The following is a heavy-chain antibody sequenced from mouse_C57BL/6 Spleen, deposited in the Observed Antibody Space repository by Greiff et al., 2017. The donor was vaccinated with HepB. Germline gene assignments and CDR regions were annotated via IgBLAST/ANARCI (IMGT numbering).Heavy chain of an antibody. CDR3: ARQSSTVVDHFDV. CDR1: GYTFTDYY. CDR2: IYPGSGNT. V-gene: IGHV1-76*01. J-gene: IGHJ1*03. D-gene: IGHD1-1*01. Sequence: VQLQQSGAELVRPGASVKLSCKASGYTFTDYYINWVKQRPGQGLEWIARIYPGSGNTYYNEKFKGKATLTAEKSSSTAYMQLSSLTSEDSAVYFCARQSSTVVDHFDVWGTGTTVTVSS.